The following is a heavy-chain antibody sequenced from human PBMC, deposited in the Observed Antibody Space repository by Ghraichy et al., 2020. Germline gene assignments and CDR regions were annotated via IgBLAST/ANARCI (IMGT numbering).Heavy chain of an antibody. CDR2: INHSGST. D-gene: IGHD3-3*01. J-gene: IGHJ1*01. CDR1: GGSFSGYY. Sequence: SETLSLTCAVYGGSFSGYYWSWIRQPPGKGLEWIGEINHSGSTNYNPSLKSRVTISVDTSKNQFSLKLSSVTAADTAVYYCARAYYDFYFQHWGQGTLVTVSS. CDR3: ARAYYDFYFQH. V-gene: IGHV4-34*01.